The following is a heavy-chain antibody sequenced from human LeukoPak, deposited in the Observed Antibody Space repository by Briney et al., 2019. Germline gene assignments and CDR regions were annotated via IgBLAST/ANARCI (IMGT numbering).Heavy chain of an antibody. CDR3: ARGPHRVATSYYYYGMDV. CDR2: IYYSGST. J-gene: IGHJ6*02. Sequence: PSQTLSLTCTVSGGSISSGGYYWSWIRQHPGKGLEWIVYIYYSGSTYYNPSLKSRVTISVDTSKNQFSLKLSSVTAADTAVYYCARGPHRVATSYYYYGMDVWGQGTTVTVSS. D-gene: IGHD5-12*01. CDR1: GGSISSGGYY. V-gene: IGHV4-31*03.